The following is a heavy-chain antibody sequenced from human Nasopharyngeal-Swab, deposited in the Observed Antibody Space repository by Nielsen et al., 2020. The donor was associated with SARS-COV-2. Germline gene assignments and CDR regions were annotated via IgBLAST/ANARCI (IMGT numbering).Heavy chain of an antibody. J-gene: IGHJ6*02. D-gene: IGHD5-12*01. CDR3: TRLTRDSGYDFYYYAMDV. Sequence: VRQMPGKGLEWVGRIRSKANSYATAYAASVKGRFTISRDDSKNTAYLQMNSLKTEDTAVYYCTRLTRDSGYDFYYYAMDVWGQGTTVTVSS. V-gene: IGHV3-73*01. CDR2: IRSKANSYAT.